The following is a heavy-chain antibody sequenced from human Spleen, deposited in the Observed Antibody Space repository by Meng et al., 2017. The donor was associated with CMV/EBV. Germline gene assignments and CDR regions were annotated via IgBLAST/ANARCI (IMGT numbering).Heavy chain of an antibody. J-gene: IGHJ4*02. CDR1: GGSISSYY. Sequence: GSLRLSCTVSGGSISSYYWSWIRQPPGKGLEWIGYIYYSGSTKYNPSLKSRVTISVDTSKNQFSLKLSSVTAADTAVYYRARGIAARDFDYWGQGTLVTVSS. CDR2: IYYSGST. CDR3: ARGIAARDFDY. D-gene: IGHD6-6*01. V-gene: IGHV4-59*01.